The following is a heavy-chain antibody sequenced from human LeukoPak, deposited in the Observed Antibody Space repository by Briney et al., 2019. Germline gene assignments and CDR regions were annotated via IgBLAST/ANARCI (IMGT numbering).Heavy chain of an antibody. CDR2: ISGSGNTI. J-gene: IGHJ3*02. V-gene: IGHV3-48*01. CDR3: ARSAFAAVGASINSAFDT. CDR1: GFTFDYHS. Sequence: AGGSLRLSCTASGFTFDYHSFNWVRQAPGKGLEWVSYISGSGNTIYYADSVRGRFTFSRDNAKHSLYLQMDSLRVDDTAMYYCARSAFAAVGASINSAFDTWGHGTMVTVSS. D-gene: IGHD1-26*01.